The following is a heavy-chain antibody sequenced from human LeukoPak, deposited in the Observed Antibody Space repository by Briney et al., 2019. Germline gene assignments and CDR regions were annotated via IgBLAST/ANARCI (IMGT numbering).Heavy chain of an antibody. CDR2: IIPIFGTA. Sequence: ASVKVSCKASGGTFSSYAISWVRQAPGQGLEWKGGIIPIFGTANYAQKFQGRVTITTDESTSTAYMELSSLRSEDTAVYYCARDDCSGGSCYFDYWGQGTLVTVSS. CDR3: ARDDCSGGSCYFDY. D-gene: IGHD2-15*01. V-gene: IGHV1-69*05. J-gene: IGHJ4*02. CDR1: GGTFSSYA.